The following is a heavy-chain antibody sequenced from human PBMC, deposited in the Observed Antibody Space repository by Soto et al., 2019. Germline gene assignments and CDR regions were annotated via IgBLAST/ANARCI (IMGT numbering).Heavy chain of an antibody. J-gene: IGHJ4*02. CDR3: ARGAYSRGRTSDY. Sequence: PSETLSLPCTGSGGSITRWGYLWSWIRPHPGKGLEWIGHMFYSGTTHYNPSLKSRISIAVGSSQNLLTLELSSVTAADTAVYFCARGAYSRGRTSDYWGQGTLVTVSS. D-gene: IGHD3-16*01. V-gene: IGHV4-31*03. CDR2: MFYSGTT. CDR1: GGSITRWGYL.